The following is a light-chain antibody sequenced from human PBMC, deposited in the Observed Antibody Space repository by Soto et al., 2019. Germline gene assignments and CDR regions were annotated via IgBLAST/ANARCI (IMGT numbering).Light chain of an antibody. CDR3: QVWDSNSLAV. CDR2: DAS. Sequence: SYELTQPPSMSVAPGQTARIACGGNNSGTKSVHWYQQKPGQSPVVVVYDASDRPSGIPERFSGSNSGNTATLTIIRVEAGDEADYYCQVWDSNSLAVFGGGTKLTVL. V-gene: IGLV3-21*02. CDR1: NSGTKS. J-gene: IGLJ2*01.